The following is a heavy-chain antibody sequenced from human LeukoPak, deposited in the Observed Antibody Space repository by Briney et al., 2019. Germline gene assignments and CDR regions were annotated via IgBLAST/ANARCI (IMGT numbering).Heavy chain of an antibody. Sequence: GGSLRLSCTASGYSFSNYCMSWVRQAPGKGLEWVASIKQDESEKYYVDSVKGRFTTSRDNAKSSLYLQMNALRGEDTAVYYCARLVGDVTTWDCWGQGTLVTVSS. CDR2: IKQDESEK. CDR1: GYSFSNYC. V-gene: IGHV3-7*03. D-gene: IGHD1-26*01. CDR3: ARLVGDVTTWDC. J-gene: IGHJ4*02.